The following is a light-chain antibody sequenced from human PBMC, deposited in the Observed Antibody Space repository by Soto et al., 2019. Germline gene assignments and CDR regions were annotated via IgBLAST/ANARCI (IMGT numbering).Light chain of an antibody. CDR1: QSVTSTS. V-gene: IGKV3-20*01. CDR2: GAA. Sequence: EIVLSQSPGTLSLSPGERATLSCRASQSVTSTSLSWYQQKTGQAPRLLIYGAANRATGIPDRFSGRGSGTDFTLTIIRLEPEDFAVYYCQLYGSSPMYTFGQGTTLELK. J-gene: IGKJ2*01. CDR3: QLYGSSPMYT.